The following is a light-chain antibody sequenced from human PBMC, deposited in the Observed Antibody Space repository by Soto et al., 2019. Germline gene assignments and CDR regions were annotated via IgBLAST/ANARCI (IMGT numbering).Light chain of an antibody. CDR1: SRDVGGYNY. CDR2: DVS. J-gene: IGLJ1*01. V-gene: IGLV2-14*03. CDR3: SSYTGRNTLIYG. Sequence: QSALTQPASVSGSPGQSITISCTGTSRDVGGYNYVSWYQQHPGKAPKVIIYDVSNRPSGVSNRFSASKSGNTASLTISGLQAEDEGYYYCSSYTGRNTLIYGFGTGTKLTVL.